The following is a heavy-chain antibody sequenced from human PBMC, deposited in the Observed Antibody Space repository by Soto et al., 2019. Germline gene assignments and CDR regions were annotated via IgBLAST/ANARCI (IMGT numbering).Heavy chain of an antibody. J-gene: IGHJ5*02. Sequence: SETLSLTCTVSGGSISSYYWSWIRQPAGKGLEWIGRIYTSGSTNYNPSLKSRVTMSADTSKNQFSLKLSSVTAADTAVYYCARDLLDCSSTSCYTYNWFDPWGQGTLVTVSS. V-gene: IGHV4-4*07. CDR2: IYTSGST. CDR1: GGSISSYY. D-gene: IGHD2-2*02. CDR3: ARDLLDCSSTSCYTYNWFDP.